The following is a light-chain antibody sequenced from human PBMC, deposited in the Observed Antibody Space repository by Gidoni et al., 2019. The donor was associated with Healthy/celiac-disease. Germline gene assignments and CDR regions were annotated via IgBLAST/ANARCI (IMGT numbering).Light chain of an antibody. CDR1: QSVSSSY. CDR2: GAS. V-gene: IGKV3-20*01. CDR3: QQYGSSPF. Sequence: EIVLTQSPGTLSWYPGERATLSCRASQSVSSSYLAWYQQKPGQAPRLLIYGASSSATGIPDRFSGSGSGTYFTLTISILDPDDFAVYYFQQYGSSPFFGQGTKLEIK. J-gene: IGKJ2*01.